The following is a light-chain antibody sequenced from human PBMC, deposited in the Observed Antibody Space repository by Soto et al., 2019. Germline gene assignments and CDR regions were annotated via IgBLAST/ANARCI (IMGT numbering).Light chain of an antibody. CDR3: HQHGSSPFT. J-gene: IGKJ3*01. Sequence: EIVLTPSPGTLSLSPGESATLSCRASQSISSSYFAWYQHKPGQAPRLLIYGSSGRATGIPDRFSGGGSGTDFTLTIRRLEPEDYAVYFCHQHGSSPFTFGPGTKVDL. CDR1: QSISSSY. V-gene: IGKV3-20*01. CDR2: GSS.